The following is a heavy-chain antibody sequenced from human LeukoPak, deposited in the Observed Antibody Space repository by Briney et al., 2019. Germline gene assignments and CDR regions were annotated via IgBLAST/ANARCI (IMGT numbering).Heavy chain of an antibody. V-gene: IGHV4-4*02. Sequence: SETLSLTCGVSGGSISSNNWWSWVRQPPGQGLEWIGEIYHSGSANYNPSLKSQVTISVDTSKNQFSLKLSSVTAADTAVYYCARLTGHPGYFDVWGRGTLVDVSS. CDR1: GGSISSNNW. CDR2: IYHSGSA. D-gene: IGHD7-27*01. J-gene: IGHJ2*01. CDR3: ARLTGHPGYFDV.